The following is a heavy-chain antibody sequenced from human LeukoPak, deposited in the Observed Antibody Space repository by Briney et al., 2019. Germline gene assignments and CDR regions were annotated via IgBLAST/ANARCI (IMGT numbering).Heavy chain of an antibody. D-gene: IGHD3-10*01. Sequence: GGSLRLSCAASGFTFNGSAMHWVRQSSGKGLEWVGRIRSKANNYATAYAASVTGRFTISRDDSKNTAYLQMNSLKTEDTAMYYCTFGSGSSHWGQGTLVTVSS. CDR1: GFTFNGSA. V-gene: IGHV3-73*01. J-gene: IGHJ1*01. CDR2: IRSKANNYAT. CDR3: TFGSGSSH.